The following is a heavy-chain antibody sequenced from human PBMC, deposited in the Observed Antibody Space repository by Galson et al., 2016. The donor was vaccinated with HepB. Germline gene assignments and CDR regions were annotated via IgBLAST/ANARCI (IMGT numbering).Heavy chain of an antibody. V-gene: IGHV4-4*02. CDR2: IYKSGTT. CDR3: APLGYCSGDDCYSADH. CDR1: GGSMSSRNW. J-gene: IGHJ4*02. D-gene: IGHD2-15*01. Sequence: SETLSLTCVVSGGSMSSRNWWSWLRQSPGKGLEWIGEIYKSGTTNYNPSLRDRVSISIDISKNLFSLTLLSVTAADTAVYYCAPLGYCSGDDCYSADHWSQGTLVAVSS.